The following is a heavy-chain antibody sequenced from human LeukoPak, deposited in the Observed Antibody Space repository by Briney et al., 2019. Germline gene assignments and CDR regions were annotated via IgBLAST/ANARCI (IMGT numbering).Heavy chain of an antibody. CDR2: IRGRGGST. V-gene: IGHV3-23*01. CDR1: GFPFSSYA. J-gene: IGHJ3*02. Sequence: GGSLRLSCAASGFPFSSYAMSGVPQAPGRGLEWVSAIRGRGGSTYYAHSVKGRFTISRDNSKNTQYLQMNILRDEDKAVYYCAKVFGTYGTFDIWGQGTMVTVSS. D-gene: IGHD3/OR15-3a*01. CDR3: AKVFGTYGTFDI.